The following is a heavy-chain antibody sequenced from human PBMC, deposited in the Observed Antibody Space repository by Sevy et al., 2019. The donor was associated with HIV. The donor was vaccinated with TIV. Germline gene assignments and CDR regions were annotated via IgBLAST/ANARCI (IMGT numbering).Heavy chain of an antibody. CDR2: ICTSGST. V-gene: IGHV4-4*07. J-gene: IGHJ5*02. CDR3: ARGETYYCGSGSYSRGNWFDP. D-gene: IGHD3-10*01. Sequence: LRETLSLTCTVSGGSISSYYWSWIRQPAEKGLEWIGRICTSGSTNYNPSLTSRVTMSVDTSKNQFSLKLSSVTAADTAVYYCARGETYYCGSGSYSRGNWFDPWGQGTLVTVSS. CDR1: GGSISSYY.